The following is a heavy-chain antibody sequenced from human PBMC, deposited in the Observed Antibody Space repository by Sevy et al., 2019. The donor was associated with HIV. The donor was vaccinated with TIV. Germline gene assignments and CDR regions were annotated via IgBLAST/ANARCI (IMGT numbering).Heavy chain of an antibody. CDR2: MWFDGSNT. V-gene: IGHV3-33*01. J-gene: IGHJ4*02. Sequence: GGSLRLSCAASGFTFSTYGMHWVRQAPGKGLEWVAVMWFDGSNTYYADSVKGRFTSSRDIAKNTLHIQMNSLRAEDTAVYYCARDLEFYDYGDYGPAFMPDYWGQGTLVTVSS. CDR3: ARDLEFYDYGDYGPAFMPDY. D-gene: IGHD4-17*01. CDR1: GFTFSTYG.